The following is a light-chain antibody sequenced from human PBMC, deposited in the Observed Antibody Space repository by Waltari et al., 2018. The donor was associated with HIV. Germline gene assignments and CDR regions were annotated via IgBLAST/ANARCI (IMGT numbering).Light chain of an antibody. CDR2: GAS. CDR3: QQYNNWPPIFT. V-gene: IGKV3-15*01. Sequence: EIVMTQSPATLSVSPGERATLSCRASQSVSSNLAWYQHRPGQAPRIRIYGASTRATGVPARFSGSVSGTEFTLTISSLQSEDFAVYYCQQYNNWPPIFTFGPGTKVDIK. CDR1: QSVSSN. J-gene: IGKJ3*01.